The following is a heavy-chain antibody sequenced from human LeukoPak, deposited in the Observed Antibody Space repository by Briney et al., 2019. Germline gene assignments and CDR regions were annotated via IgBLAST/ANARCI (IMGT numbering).Heavy chain of an antibody. V-gene: IGHV4-31*03. CDR1: GGSISSGGYY. CDR3: ARGTIFGVVNYYYYGMDV. D-gene: IGHD3-3*01. J-gene: IGHJ6*02. Sequence: SETLSLTCTVSGGSISSGGYYWSWIRQHPGKGLEWIGYNYYSGSTYYNPSLKSRVTISVDTSKNQFSLKLSSVTAADTAVDYCARGTIFGVVNYYYYGMDVWGQGTTVNVSS. CDR2: NYYSGST.